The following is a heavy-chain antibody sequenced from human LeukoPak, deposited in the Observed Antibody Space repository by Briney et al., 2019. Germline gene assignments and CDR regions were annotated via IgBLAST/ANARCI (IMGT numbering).Heavy chain of an antibody. J-gene: IGHJ1*01. D-gene: IGHD6-6*01. Sequence: GGSLRLSCAASGFTFSSYSMNWVRQAPGKGLEWVSSISSSSSFIYYADSLKGRFTISRDNAKNSLYLQMNSLRAEDTAVSYCAPSTEYFQHWGQGTLVTVSS. CDR1: GFTFSSYS. CDR2: ISSSSSFI. CDR3: APSTEYFQH. V-gene: IGHV3-21*01.